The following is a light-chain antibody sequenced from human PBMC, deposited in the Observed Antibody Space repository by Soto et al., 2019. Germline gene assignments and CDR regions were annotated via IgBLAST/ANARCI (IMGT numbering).Light chain of an antibody. CDR2: EGS. CDR1: SSDVGSYNL. J-gene: IGLJ2*01. CDR3: SSYAGAVV. V-gene: IGLV2-23*01. Sequence: QSALTQPASVSGSPGQSITISCTGTSSDVGSYNLVSWYQHHPGKAPKLMIYEGSNRPSGVSNRFSGSKSGNTASLTSAGLQAEDEADYYCSSYAGAVVFGGGTKLTVL.